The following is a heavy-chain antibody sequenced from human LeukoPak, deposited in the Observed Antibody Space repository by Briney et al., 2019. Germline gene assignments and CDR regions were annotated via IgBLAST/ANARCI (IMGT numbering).Heavy chain of an antibody. V-gene: IGHV1-2*02. CDR2: INPNSGGT. D-gene: IGHD3-22*01. CDR3: ARDNDSSGYPFDY. CDR1: GYTFTGYY. Sequence: GASVKVSCEASGYTFTGYYMHWVRQAPGQGLEWMGWINPNSGGTNYAQKFQGRVTMTRDTSISTAYMELSRLRSDDTAVYYCARDNDSSGYPFDYWGQGTLVTVSS. J-gene: IGHJ4*02.